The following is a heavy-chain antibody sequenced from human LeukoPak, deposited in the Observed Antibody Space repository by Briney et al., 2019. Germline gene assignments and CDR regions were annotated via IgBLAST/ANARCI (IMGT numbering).Heavy chain of an antibody. D-gene: IGHD2-2*01. Sequence: ASVKVSCKASGYTFTSYYMHWVRQAPGQGLEWMGIINPSGGSTSYAQKFQGRVTMTRDTSTSTVYMELSSLRSEDTAVYYCAYCSSTSCYFAGQYYYYYMDVWGKGTTVTVSS. CDR1: GYTFTSYY. V-gene: IGHV1-46*03. CDR2: INPSGGST. J-gene: IGHJ6*03. CDR3: AYCSSTSCYFAGQYYYYYMDV.